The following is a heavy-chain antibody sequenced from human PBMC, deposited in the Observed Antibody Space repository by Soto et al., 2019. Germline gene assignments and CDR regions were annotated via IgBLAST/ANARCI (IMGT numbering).Heavy chain of an antibody. Sequence: GGSLRLSCAASGFTVSNTYMTWVRQPPGKGLECVSVIYTAGGTNYADSVKGRFIISRDNSKNTLYLQMNSLRAEDTAVYYCERALQVAKGGFDTWGQGTLVTV. CDR2: IYTAGGT. J-gene: IGHJ5*02. CDR3: ERALQVAKGGFDT. V-gene: IGHV3-53*01. D-gene: IGHD1-1*01. CDR1: GFTVSNTY.